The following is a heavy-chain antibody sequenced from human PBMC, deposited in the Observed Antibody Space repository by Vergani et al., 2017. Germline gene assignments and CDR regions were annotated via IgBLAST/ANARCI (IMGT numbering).Heavy chain of an antibody. CDR2: IYNSGNV. V-gene: IGHV4-39*01. D-gene: IGHD3-16*01. J-gene: IGHJ2*01. Sequence: QMQLQESGPGLVKASETLSLTCTVSGDSIISRSYYWGWIRQPPGKGLEWFGSIYNSGNVDCSSSLKSRVTISADTSKNQFSLRLTSVTAADTAVYYFASGKYYSDSTSHFRGRYFDVWGRGTLVTVPS. CDR1: GDSIISRSYY. CDR3: ASGKYYSDSTSHFRGRYFDV.